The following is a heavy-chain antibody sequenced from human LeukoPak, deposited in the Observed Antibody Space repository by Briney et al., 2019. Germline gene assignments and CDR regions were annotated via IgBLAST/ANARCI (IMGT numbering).Heavy chain of an antibody. V-gene: IGHV5-51*01. CDR3: ARQFRDSSGYYSYYFDY. Sequence: GESLKISCKGSGYSFTTYWIGWVRQMPGRDLEWMGIIYPGDSDTRYSPSFQGQVTISADKSISTAYLQWSSLEASDTAMYYCARQFRDSSGYYSYYFDYWGQGTLVTVSS. CDR2: IYPGDSDT. CDR1: GYSFTTYW. J-gene: IGHJ4*02. D-gene: IGHD3-22*01.